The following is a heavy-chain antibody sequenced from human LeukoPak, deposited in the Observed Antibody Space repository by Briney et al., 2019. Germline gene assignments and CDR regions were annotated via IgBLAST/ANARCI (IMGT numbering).Heavy chain of an antibody. D-gene: IGHD3-22*01. Sequence: ASVKVSCKASGYTFTSYYMHWVRQAPGQGLEWMGIINLSGGSTSYAQKFQGRVTMTRDTSTSTVYMELSSLRSEDTAVYYCARVKPYYDSSGYWDHYYYGMDVWGQGTTVTVSS. V-gene: IGHV1-46*01. J-gene: IGHJ6*02. CDR3: ARVKPYYDSSGYWDHYYYGMDV. CDR1: GYTFTSYY. CDR2: INLSGGST.